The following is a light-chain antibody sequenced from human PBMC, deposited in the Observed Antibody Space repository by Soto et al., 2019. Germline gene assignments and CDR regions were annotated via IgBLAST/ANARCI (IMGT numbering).Light chain of an antibody. Sequence: TLSLSPGERATLSCRASQSFNSIYLAWYQQKPGQAPRLLIYGASSRATGIPDRFSGSGSGTDFTLTISRLEPEDFAVYYCHLDDSWSFGQGSEADIK. V-gene: IGKV3-20*01. CDR1: QSFNSIY. CDR2: GAS. CDR3: HLDDSWS. J-gene: IGKJ1*01.